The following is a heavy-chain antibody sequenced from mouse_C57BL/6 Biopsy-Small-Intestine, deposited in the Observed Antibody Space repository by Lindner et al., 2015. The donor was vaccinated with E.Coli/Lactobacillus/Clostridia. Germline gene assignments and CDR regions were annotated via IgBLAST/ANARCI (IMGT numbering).Heavy chain of an antibody. Sequence: VQLQESGPELVKPGASVKISCKASGYAFSSSWMNWVKQRPGKGLGWIGRIYPGDGDTNYNGKFKGKATLTADKSSSTAYMQLSSLTSEDSAVYFCARGGITTDWYFDVWGTGTTVTVSS. CDR3: ARGGITTDWYFDV. CDR1: GYAFSSSW. J-gene: IGHJ1*03. V-gene: IGHV1-82*01. CDR2: IYPGDGDT. D-gene: IGHD1-1*01.